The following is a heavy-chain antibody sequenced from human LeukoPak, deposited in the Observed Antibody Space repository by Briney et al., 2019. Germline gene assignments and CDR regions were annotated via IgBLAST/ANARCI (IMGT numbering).Heavy chain of an antibody. V-gene: IGHV4-38-2*01. CDR3: APPEGIGP. J-gene: IGHJ5*02. CDR1: GYSISSGYY. Sequence: SSETLSLTCAVSGYSISSGYYWGWIRPPPGKGLEWIGSIYHSGSTYYNPSLKSRVTISVDTSKNQFSLKLSSVTAADTAVYYCAPPEGIGPWGQGTLVTVSS. D-gene: IGHD1-14*01. CDR2: IYHSGST.